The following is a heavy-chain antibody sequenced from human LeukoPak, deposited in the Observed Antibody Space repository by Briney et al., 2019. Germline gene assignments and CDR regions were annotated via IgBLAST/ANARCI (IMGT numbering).Heavy chain of an antibody. Sequence: ASVKVSCKASGYTFTGYYMHWVRQAPGQGLEWMGWINPNSGNTGYAQKFQGRVTMTRNTSISTAYMELSSLRSEDTAVYYCARAPTRITMVRGVGGYWGQGTLVTVSS. V-gene: IGHV1-8*02. CDR3: ARAPTRITMVRGVGGY. CDR2: INPNSGNT. CDR1: GYTFTGYY. D-gene: IGHD3-10*01. J-gene: IGHJ4*02.